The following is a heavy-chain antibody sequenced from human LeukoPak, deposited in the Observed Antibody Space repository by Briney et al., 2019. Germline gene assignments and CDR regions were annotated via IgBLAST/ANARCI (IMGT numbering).Heavy chain of an antibody. Sequence: GASLRLSCEASGFTFNTYSMNWARQAPGKGLEWVSSIDSSGGYMFYTDSVKGRFIISRDNAKDSLYLQMNSLRAEDTAVYYCARDLITMVRGVITHYYYYYMDVWGKGTTVTISS. V-gene: IGHV3-21*06. CDR3: ARDLITMVRGVITHYYYYYMDV. J-gene: IGHJ6*03. CDR1: GFTFNTYS. CDR2: IDSSGGYM. D-gene: IGHD3-10*01.